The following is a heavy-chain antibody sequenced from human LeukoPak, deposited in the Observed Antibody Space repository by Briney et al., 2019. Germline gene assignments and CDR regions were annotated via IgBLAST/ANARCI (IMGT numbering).Heavy chain of an antibody. J-gene: IGHJ4*02. Sequence: PGGSLRLSCAASGFTFSSYVMSWVRQAPGKGLGWVAALTSSSDTTYYGDSVKGRFTISRDNSKNTLYLQMHSLRAEDTAVYYCAATEWGVLYYFDYWGQGTLVTVSS. V-gene: IGHV3-23*01. D-gene: IGHD3-16*01. CDR3: AATEWGVLYYFDY. CDR1: GFTFSSYV. CDR2: LTSSSDTT.